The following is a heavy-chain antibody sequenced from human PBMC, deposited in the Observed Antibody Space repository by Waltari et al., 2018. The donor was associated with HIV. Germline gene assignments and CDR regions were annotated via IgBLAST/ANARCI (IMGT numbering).Heavy chain of an antibody. D-gene: IGHD6-6*01. J-gene: IGHJ4*02. V-gene: IGHV3-48*04. CDR3: ARERFGSSYFGY. Sequence: EVQLVESGGGLVQPGGSLSLSCAGSGFPFSRSAMNWARQAPGKGLEWVSDIGSSSTTINYADSVKGRFTISRDNAKNLLYLQRSSLRAEDTAVYFCARERFGSSYFGYWGQGTLVTVSS. CDR1: GFPFSRSA. CDR2: IGSSSTTI.